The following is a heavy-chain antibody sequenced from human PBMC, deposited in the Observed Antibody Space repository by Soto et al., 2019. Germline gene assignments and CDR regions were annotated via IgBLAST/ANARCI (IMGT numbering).Heavy chain of an antibody. Sequence: VSGPTLVNPTQTLTLTCTFSGFSLSTSGVGVGWIRQPPGKALEWLALIYWNDDKRYSPSLKSRLTITKDTSKNQVVLTMTNMDPVDTATYYCAHRRLVAGILPLSTFDYWGQGTLVTVSS. V-gene: IGHV2-5*01. CDR3: AHRRLVAGILPLSTFDY. J-gene: IGHJ4*02. CDR2: IYWNDDK. D-gene: IGHD6-19*01. CDR1: GFSLSTSGVG.